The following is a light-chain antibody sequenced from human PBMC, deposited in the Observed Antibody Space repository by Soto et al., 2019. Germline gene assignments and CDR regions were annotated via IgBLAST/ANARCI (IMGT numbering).Light chain of an antibody. Sequence: QSALTQPASVSGSPGQSITISCTGTSSDIGAYNYVSWYQQHPGKAPKLMIYEVSNRPSGVSNRFSGSKSGNTASLTIYGLQAEDEADYYCSSYTSTTLVFGGGTKLTVL. V-gene: IGLV2-14*01. CDR3: SSYTSTTLV. CDR2: EVS. CDR1: SSDIGAYNY. J-gene: IGLJ2*01.